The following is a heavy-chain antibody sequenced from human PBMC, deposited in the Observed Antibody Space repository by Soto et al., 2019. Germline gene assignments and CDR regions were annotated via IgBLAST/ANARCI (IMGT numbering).Heavy chain of an antibody. CDR1: GFTFSNAW. CDR2: IKSKTDGGTT. CDR3: MDEATTYYVVY. J-gene: IGHJ4*02. V-gene: IGHV3-15*01. Sequence: EVQLVESGGGLVKPGGSLRLSCAASGFTFSNAWMSWVRQAPGKGLEWVGRIKSKTDGGTTDYAAPVKGRFTISRDDSKQTLYLQTHSLKTDDTAVYYCMDEATTYYVVYWGKGTVVTVCS. D-gene: IGHD1-26*01.